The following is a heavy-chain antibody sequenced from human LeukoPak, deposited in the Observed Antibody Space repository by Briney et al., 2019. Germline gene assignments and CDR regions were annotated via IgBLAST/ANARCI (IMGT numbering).Heavy chain of an antibody. V-gene: IGHV1-2*02. D-gene: IGHD6-19*01. J-gene: IGHJ3*02. CDR1: GYTFTGYY. CDR3: ARDLYSSGWTDAFDI. Sequence: GPVKVSCKASGYTFTGYYMHWARQAPGQGLEWMGWINPNSGDTNYSQKFQGRVSMTRDTSINTAYMELSRLTSDDTAVYYCARDLYSSGWTDAFDIWGQGTMVTVSS. CDR2: INPNSGDT.